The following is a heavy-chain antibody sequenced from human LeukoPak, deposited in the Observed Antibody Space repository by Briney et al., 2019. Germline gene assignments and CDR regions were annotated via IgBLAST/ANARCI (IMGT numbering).Heavy chain of an antibody. V-gene: IGHV1-8*01. J-gene: IGHJ4*02. CDR3: ARVLSKVFDY. Sequence: GASVKVSCKASGYTFTSYDINWVRQATGQGLEWMGWMNPNSGNTGYAQKFQGRVTMTRDTSTSTVYMELSSLRSEDTAVYYCARVLSKVFDYWGQGTLVTVSS. D-gene: IGHD2/OR15-2a*01. CDR2: MNPNSGNT. CDR1: GYTFTSYD.